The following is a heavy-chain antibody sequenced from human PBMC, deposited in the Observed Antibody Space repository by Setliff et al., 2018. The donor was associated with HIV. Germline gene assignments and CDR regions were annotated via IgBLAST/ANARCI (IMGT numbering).Heavy chain of an antibody. D-gene: IGHD2-8*02. V-gene: IGHV1-18*01. J-gene: IGHJ5*02. CDR3: ARYAASGTGWFDP. Sequence: ASVKVSCKASGYGFTAYAISWVRQAPGQGLEWMGRIGGDNANIKFAQSFQGRVTMTTGTSTNTAYLELTSLRSDDTAVYYCARYAASGTGWFDPWGQGTQVTVSS. CDR1: GYGFTAYA. CDR2: IGGDNANI.